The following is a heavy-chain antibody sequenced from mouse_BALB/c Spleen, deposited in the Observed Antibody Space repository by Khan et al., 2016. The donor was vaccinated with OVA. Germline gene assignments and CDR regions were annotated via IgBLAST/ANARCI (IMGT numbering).Heavy chain of an antibody. CDR1: GFTFSSYS. V-gene: IGHV5-6-4*01. Sequence: EVELVESGGGLVKPGGSLKFSCAASGFTFSSYSMSWVRQTPEKRLEWVATITSGGSYTYYPDSVKGRFTISRDNAKNTLYLQMSSLKSEDTAMYYCSRDRNYYGSSFYFDYWGHGTTLTVSS. D-gene: IGHD1-1*01. J-gene: IGHJ2*01. CDR2: ITSGGSYT. CDR3: SRDRNYYGSSFYFDY.